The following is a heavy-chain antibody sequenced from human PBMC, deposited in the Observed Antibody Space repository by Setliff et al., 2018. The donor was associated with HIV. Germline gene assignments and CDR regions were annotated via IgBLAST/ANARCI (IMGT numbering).Heavy chain of an antibody. V-gene: IGHV6-1*01. D-gene: IGHD3-16*01. J-gene: IGHJ6*03. CDR2: TYYRSKWSN. CDR1: GDSVSSNTAA. Sequence: PSQTLSLTCVISGDSVSSNTAAWNWIRQSPSRGLEWLGRTYYRSKWSNDYAVSVKSRITINPDTSKNQFSPQLNSVTPEDTAVYFCARGGDWDYNYYMDVWDKGTTVTVSS. CDR3: ARGGDWDYNYYMDV.